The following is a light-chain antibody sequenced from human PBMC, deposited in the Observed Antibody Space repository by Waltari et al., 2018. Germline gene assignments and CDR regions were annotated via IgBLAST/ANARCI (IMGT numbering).Light chain of an antibody. Sequence: LLTQPPPASVTHGQRVCITLSLGRPSISNNYVFWYQQLPGTAPKLLIYRIYQRRSGVPDRFSGSKSGTWASLASSGLRSEEEAEYFCAAWDDRVSVWVFGGGNKLTVL. CDR1: RPSISNNY. V-gene: IGLV1-47*01. J-gene: IGLJ3*02. CDR2: RIY. CDR3: AAWDDRVSVWV.